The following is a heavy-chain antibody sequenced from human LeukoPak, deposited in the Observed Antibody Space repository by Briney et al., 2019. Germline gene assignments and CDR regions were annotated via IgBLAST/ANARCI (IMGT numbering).Heavy chain of an antibody. J-gene: IGHJ4*02. CDR1: GFTFSSYW. Sequence: QPGGSLRLSCAASGFTFSSYWMHWVRQAPGKGLVWVSRINSDGSDTSYADSVKGRFTISRDNAKNTLYLQMNSLRVEDTAVYYCAKDLTGRLGESAGDYWGQGTLVTVSS. CDR2: INSDGSDT. CDR3: AKDLTGRLGESAGDY. D-gene: IGHD3-16*01. V-gene: IGHV3-74*01.